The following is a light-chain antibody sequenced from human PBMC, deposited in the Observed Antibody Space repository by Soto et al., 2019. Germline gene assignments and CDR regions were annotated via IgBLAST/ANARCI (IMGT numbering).Light chain of an antibody. V-gene: IGKV1-5*03. J-gene: IGKJ1*01. CDR1: QSISSW. CDR3: QHYNSYSEA. Sequence: DIQMTQSPSTLSASVGDRVTITCRASQSISSWLAWYQQKPGKAPKLLIYKASSLESGVPSRFSGSGSGTEFTLTISSLQPDDFATYYCQHYNSYSEAFGQGTKVAI. CDR2: KAS.